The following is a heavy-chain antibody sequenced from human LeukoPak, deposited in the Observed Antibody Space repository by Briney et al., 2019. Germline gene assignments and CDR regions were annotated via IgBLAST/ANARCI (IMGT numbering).Heavy chain of an antibody. V-gene: IGHV3-23*01. D-gene: IGHD3-10*01. CDR1: GFTFSSYA. J-gene: IGHJ6*02. CDR2: ISGSGGST. CDR3: VLITSYYYYDMDV. Sequence: GGSLRLSCAASGFTFSSYAMSWVRQAPGKGLEWVSAISGSGGSTYYAVSVKGRFTISRDNSKNTLYLQMNSLRAEDTALYYCVLITSYYYYDMDVWGQGTTVTVSS.